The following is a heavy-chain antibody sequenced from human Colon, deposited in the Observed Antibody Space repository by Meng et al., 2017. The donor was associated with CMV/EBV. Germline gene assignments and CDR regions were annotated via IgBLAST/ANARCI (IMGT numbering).Heavy chain of an antibody. D-gene: IGHD5-24*01. CDR2: IHSGGTQPT. CDR3: ATRGT. V-gene: IGHV3-66*01. Sequence: EVQLVQSGGGLVQPGGSLRLSCAASGFSVSSDIVTWVRQTPGKGLEWVSIIHSGGTQPTFYADSVKGRFTISRDNSKESLYLQMNSLRVEDTAVYYCATRGTWGQGTLVTVSS. CDR1: GFSVSSDI. J-gene: IGHJ5*02.